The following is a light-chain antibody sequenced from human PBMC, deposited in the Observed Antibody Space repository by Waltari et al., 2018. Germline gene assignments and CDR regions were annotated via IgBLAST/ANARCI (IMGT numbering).Light chain of an antibody. CDR1: QSVSSN. V-gene: IGKV3-15*01. J-gene: IGKJ1*01. CDR3: HQYNSWPQT. Sequence: EIVMTQAPATLSVSPGERVTLSCGASQSVSSNLPWYQQRPGQAPRLLITGASTRATGIPARFSGSGSGTDFTLTISSLQSEDFAVYYCHQYNSWPQTFGQGTKVEIK. CDR2: GAS.